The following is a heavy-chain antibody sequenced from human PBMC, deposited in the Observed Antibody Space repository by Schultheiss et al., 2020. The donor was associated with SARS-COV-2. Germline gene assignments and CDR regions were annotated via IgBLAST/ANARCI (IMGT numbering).Heavy chain of an antibody. D-gene: IGHD1-26*01. J-gene: IGHJ4*02. Sequence: SETLSLTCTVSGGSISSYYWSWIRQPPGKGLEWIGYIYYRGSTNCNPSLKSRVTISVDTSKNQFSLKMISVTAADTAVYYCARTKVGAGLSFDYWGQGTLVTVSS. V-gene: IGHV4-59*01. CDR1: GGSISSYY. CDR2: IYYRGST. CDR3: ARTKVGAGLSFDY.